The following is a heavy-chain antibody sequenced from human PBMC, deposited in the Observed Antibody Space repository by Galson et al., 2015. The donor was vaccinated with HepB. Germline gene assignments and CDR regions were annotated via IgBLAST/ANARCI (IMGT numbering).Heavy chain of an antibody. D-gene: IGHD3-22*01. CDR1: GFTFSSYA. CDR3: ARFYYDSSGWSAQGYFDY. V-gene: IGHV3-30-3*01. Sequence: SLRLSCAASGFTFSSYAMSWVRQAPGKGLEWVAVISYDGSNKYYADSVKGRFTISRDNSKNTLYLQMNSLRAEDTAVYYCARFYYDSSGWSAQGYFDYWGQGTLVTVSS. CDR2: ISYDGSNK. J-gene: IGHJ4*02.